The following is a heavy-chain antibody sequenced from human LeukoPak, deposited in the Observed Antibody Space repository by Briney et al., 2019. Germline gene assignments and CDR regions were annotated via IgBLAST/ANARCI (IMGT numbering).Heavy chain of an antibody. Sequence: SETLSLTCTVSGGSISSSSYYWGWIRQPPGKGLEWIGEINHSGSTNYNPSLKSRVTISVDTSKNQFSLKLGSVTAADTAVYYCARGSQPDFYYYYGMDVWGQGTTVTVSS. D-gene: IGHD1-14*01. J-gene: IGHJ6*02. CDR3: ARGSQPDFYYYYGMDV. V-gene: IGHV4-39*07. CDR1: GGSISSSSYY. CDR2: INHSGST.